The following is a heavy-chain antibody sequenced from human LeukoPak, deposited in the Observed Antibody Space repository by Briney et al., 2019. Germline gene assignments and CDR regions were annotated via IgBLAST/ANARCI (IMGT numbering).Heavy chain of an antibody. D-gene: IGHD4-17*01. CDR3: ARQATVPSRGWFDP. Sequence: PSETLSLTCTVSGGSISSNYWSWIRRPPGKGLEWIGFIYYSGSTNYNPSLKSRGTISVDTTKNQFSLKLGSVTAADTAVYYCARQATVPSRGWFDPWGQGTLVSVSS. V-gene: IGHV4-59*08. CDR2: IYYSGST. J-gene: IGHJ5*02. CDR1: GGSISSNY.